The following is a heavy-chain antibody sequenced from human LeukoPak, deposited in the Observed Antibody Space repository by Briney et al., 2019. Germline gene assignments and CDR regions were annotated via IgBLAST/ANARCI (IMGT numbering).Heavy chain of an antibody. D-gene: IGHD1-7*01. Sequence: GASVKVSCKASGYTSTSYGISWVRQAPGQGLEWMGWISAYNGNTNYAQKLQGRVTMTTDTSTSTAYMELRSLRPDDTAVYYCARDGWYNWNYFNYFDYWGQGTLVTVSS. V-gene: IGHV1-18*01. J-gene: IGHJ4*02. CDR2: ISAYNGNT. CDR3: ARDGWYNWNYFNYFDY. CDR1: GYTSTSYG.